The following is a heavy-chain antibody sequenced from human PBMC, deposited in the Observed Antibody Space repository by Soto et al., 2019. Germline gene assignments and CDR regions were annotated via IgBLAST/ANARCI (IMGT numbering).Heavy chain of an antibody. D-gene: IGHD2-2*01. V-gene: IGHV1-69*08. Sequence: QVQLVQSGAEVKKPGSSVKVSCKASGGTSSSYTINWVRQAPGQGLEWMGRIIPIFGMANYAQKFQGRVTITADESTSTAYMQLSSLRSEDTGLYYCAREEAQYQLLHSYYYMDVWGKGTTVTVSS. CDR3: AREEAQYQLLHSYYYMDV. CDR2: IIPIFGMA. CDR1: GGTSSSYT. J-gene: IGHJ6*03.